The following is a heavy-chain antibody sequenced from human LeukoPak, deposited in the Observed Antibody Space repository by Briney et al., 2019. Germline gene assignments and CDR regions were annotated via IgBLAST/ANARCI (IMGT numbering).Heavy chain of an antibody. V-gene: IGHV1-69*04. Sequence: ASVKVSCKASGGTFSSYAISWVRQAPGQGLEWMGRIIPILGIANYAQKFQGRVTITADKSTSTAYMELSSLRSEDTAVYYCAEGRYCTNGVCFHGYPDYWGQGTLVTVSS. J-gene: IGHJ4*02. CDR1: GGTFSSYA. D-gene: IGHD2-8*01. CDR2: IIPILGIA. CDR3: AEGRYCTNGVCFHGYPDY.